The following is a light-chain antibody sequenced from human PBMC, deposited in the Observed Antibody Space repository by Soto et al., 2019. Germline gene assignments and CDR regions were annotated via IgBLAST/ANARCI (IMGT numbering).Light chain of an antibody. CDR2: RAT. Sequence: DIQMTKSPSSVSASVGDRVAITCRASQDISTWLAWFQQKPGKAPKLLIYRATALQLGVPSRFTGSGSGTDFSLNISSLQPEDFATYYCQQANSFPITFGQGTRLEIK. CDR3: QQANSFPIT. CDR1: QDISTW. J-gene: IGKJ5*01. V-gene: IGKV1-12*01.